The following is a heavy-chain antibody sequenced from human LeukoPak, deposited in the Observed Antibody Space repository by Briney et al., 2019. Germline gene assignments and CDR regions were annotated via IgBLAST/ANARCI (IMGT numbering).Heavy chain of an antibody. V-gene: IGHV1-69*02. D-gene: IGHD3-9*01. J-gene: IGHJ4*02. CDR3: ALQGGYFDWLLRIDY. CDR2: IIPILGIA. Sequence: SWIRQAPGKGLEWMGRIIPILGIANYAQKFQGRVTITADKSTSTAYMELSSLRSEDTAVYYCALQGGYFDWLLRIDYWGQGTLVTVSS.